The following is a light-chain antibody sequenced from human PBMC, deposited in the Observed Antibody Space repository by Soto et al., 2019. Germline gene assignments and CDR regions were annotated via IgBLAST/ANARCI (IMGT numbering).Light chain of an antibody. J-gene: IGKJ1*01. CDR1: QSVGIS. Sequence: EIVLTQFPATLSLSPGDRATLSCRASQSVGISLAWYQHKPGHAPRLLIYDASIRATGIPARFSGSGTGTDSTLTINSIQHEVFAVYVCQHRSNSPPMRTFGQGTKVEIK. CDR2: DAS. CDR3: QHRSNSPPMRT. V-gene: IGKV3-11*01.